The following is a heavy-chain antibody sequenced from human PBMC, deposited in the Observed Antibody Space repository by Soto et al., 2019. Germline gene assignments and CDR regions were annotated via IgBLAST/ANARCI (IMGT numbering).Heavy chain of an antibody. Sequence: ASVKVSCKASGYTFTSYYMHWVRQAPGQGLEWVGIINPSGGSTSYAQKFQGRVTMTRDTSTSTVYMELSSLRSEDTAVYYCATNIVAPDAFDIWGQGTMVTVSS. CDR3: ATNIVAPDAFDI. V-gene: IGHV1-46*01. CDR2: INPSGGST. D-gene: IGHD5-12*01. J-gene: IGHJ3*02. CDR1: GYTFTSYY.